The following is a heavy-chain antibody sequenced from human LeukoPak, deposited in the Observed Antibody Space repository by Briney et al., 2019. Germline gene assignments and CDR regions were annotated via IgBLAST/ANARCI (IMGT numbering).Heavy chain of an antibody. CDR2: IYTSGST. CDR1: GGSISSYY. V-gene: IGHV4-4*07. J-gene: IGHJ6*02. Sequence: SETLSLTCTVSGGSISSYYWSWIRQPAGKGLEWIGRIYTSGSTNYNPSLKSRVTMSVDTSKNQFSLKLSSVTAADTAVYYCARDWVSQVGYCSGGSCYQDYYYYGMGVWGQGTTVTVSS. CDR3: ARDWVSQVGYCSGGSCYQDYYYYGMGV. D-gene: IGHD2-15*01.